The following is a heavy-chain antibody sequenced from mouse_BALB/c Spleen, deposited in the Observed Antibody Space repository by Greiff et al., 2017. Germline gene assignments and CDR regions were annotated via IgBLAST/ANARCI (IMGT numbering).Heavy chain of an antibody. J-gene: IGHJ3*01. V-gene: IGHV5-6-2*01. D-gene: IGHD1-1*01. CDR3: ARQGIYGGGFAY. CDR2: INSNGGST. Sequence: DVHLVESGGGLVKLGGSLKLSCAASGFTFSSYYMSWVRQTPEKRLELVAAINSNGGSTYYPDTVKGRFTISRDNAKNTLYLQMSSLKSEDTALYYCARQGIYGGGFAYWGQGTLVTVSA. CDR1: GFTFSSYY.